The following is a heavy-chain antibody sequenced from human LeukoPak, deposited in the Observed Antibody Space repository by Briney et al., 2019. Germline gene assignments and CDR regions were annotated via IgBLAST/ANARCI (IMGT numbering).Heavy chain of an antibody. CDR1: GYTFTSYG. Sequence: ATVKVSCKASGYTFTSYGISWVRQAPGQGLEWMGGIIPIFGTANYAQKFQGRVTITTDESTSTAYMELSSLRSEDTAVYYCARDLSLVVASPGGFDYWGQGTLVTVSS. CDR2: IIPIFGTA. D-gene: IGHD2-15*01. CDR3: ARDLSLVVASPGGFDY. V-gene: IGHV1-69*05. J-gene: IGHJ4*02.